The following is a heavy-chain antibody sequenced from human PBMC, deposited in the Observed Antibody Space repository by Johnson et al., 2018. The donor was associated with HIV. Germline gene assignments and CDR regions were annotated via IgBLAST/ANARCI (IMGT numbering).Heavy chain of an antibody. CDR3: ARDWNNWNYGVPDAFDI. V-gene: IGHV3-30*02. CDR1: GFTFSSYG. D-gene: IGHD1-7*01. J-gene: IGHJ3*02. Sequence: QVQLVESGGGVVQPGGSLRLSCAASGFTFSSYGMHWVRQTPGKGLEWVAFIRYDGRNKYYADSVKGRCTNSRDNSKTTLYLQMNSLRAEDTAVYYCARDWNNWNYGVPDAFDIWGQGTMVTVSS. CDR2: IRYDGRNK.